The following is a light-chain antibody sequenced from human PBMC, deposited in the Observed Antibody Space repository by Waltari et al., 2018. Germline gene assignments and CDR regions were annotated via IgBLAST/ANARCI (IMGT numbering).Light chain of an antibody. V-gene: IGKV4-1*01. Sequence: DIVMTQSPDSLAVSLGERAGINCKSRQSVLHSSNNKNYLAWFQQKPGQPPKLLIYWASTRESGIPDRFSGSGSGTDFTLTISSLQAEDVAVYYCQQYYSSPRTFGQGTKVEIK. J-gene: IGKJ1*01. CDR1: QSVLHSSNNKNY. CDR2: WAS. CDR3: QQYYSSPRT.